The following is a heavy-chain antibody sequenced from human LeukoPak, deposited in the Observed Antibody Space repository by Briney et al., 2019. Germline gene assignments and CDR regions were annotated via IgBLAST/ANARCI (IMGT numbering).Heavy chain of an antibody. CDR2: IKTKTDGGTT. V-gene: IGHV3-15*01. J-gene: IGHJ6*02. D-gene: IGHD6-19*01. CDR1: GISFSNVW. CDR3: AKGAVAGTNYYYGMDV. Sequence: GGSLRLSCSVSGISFSNVWMTWVRQAPGKGLEWLGRIKTKTDGGTTDYAASVKGRFIISRDDSKNTLYLQMNSLRAEDTALYYCAKGAVAGTNYYYGMDVWGQGTTVTVSS.